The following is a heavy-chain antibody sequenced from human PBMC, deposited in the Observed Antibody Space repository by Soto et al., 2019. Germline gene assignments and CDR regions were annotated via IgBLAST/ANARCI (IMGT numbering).Heavy chain of an antibody. J-gene: IGHJ6*02. CDR1: GGSFSGYY. CDR3: ARRGEGQTRSRWRRRYYGMDV. V-gene: IGHV4-34*01. D-gene: IGHD6-19*01. CDR2: INHSGST. Sequence: SETLSLTCAVYGGSFSGYYWSWIRQPPGKGLEWIGEINHSGSTNYNPSLKSRVTISVDTSKNQFSLKLSSVTAADTAVYYCARRGEGQTRSRWRRRYYGMDVWGQGTKVTVSS.